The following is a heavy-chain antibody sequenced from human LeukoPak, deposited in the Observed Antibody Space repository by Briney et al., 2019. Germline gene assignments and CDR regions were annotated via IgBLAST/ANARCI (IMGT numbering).Heavy chain of an antibody. CDR3: ARQSGWLDP. J-gene: IGHJ5*02. D-gene: IGHD1-26*01. CDR1: VGFLTDHY. V-gene: IGHV4-59*08. CDR2: IYYTGTT. Sequence: SETLSLTRPVSVGFLTDHYWSWIRQPPAKGLEWVGFIYYTGTTNYNPSLKSRVTISQDTFKNQFSLKLSSMTGADPAVYYCARQSGWLDPWGQGIMVTVSS.